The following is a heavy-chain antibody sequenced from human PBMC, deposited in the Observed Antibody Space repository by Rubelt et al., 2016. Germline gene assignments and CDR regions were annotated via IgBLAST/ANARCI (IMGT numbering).Heavy chain of an antibody. D-gene: IGHD4-17*01. CDR3: ARDPGDYGDYSLDY. Sequence: QLQLQESGPGLVKPSETLSVNCTVSGDSIDSSNYFWAWIRQPPGKGLEWIGSIYYGGSTYYNPSLESRVTISVDMSKNLFSRKVTSVTAADTAVYYCARDPGDYGDYSLDYWGQGTLVTVSS. V-gene: IGHV4-39*07. CDR2: IYYGGST. CDR1: GDSIDSSNYF. J-gene: IGHJ4*02.